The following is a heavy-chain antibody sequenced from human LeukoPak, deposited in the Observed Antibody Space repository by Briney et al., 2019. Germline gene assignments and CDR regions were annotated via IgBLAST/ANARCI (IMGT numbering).Heavy chain of an antibody. J-gene: IGHJ4*02. V-gene: IGHV3-30*01. CDR3: ARANYYDSSGYYY. CDR1: GFTFSSYA. D-gene: IGHD3-22*01. CDR2: ISYDGSNK. Sequence: GGSLRLSCAASGFTFSSYAMHWVRQAPGKGLKWVAVISYDGSNKYYADSVKGRFTISRDNSKNTLYLQMNSLRAEDTAVYYCARANYYDSSGYYYWGQGTLVTVSS.